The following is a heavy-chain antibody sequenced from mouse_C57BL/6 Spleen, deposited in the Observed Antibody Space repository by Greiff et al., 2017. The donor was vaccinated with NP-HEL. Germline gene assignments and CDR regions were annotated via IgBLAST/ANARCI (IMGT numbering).Heavy chain of an antibody. Sequence: EVNVVESGGGLVKPGGSLKLSCAASGFTFSSYAMSWVRQTPEKRLEWVATISDGGSYTYYPDNVKGRFTISRDNAKNNLYLQMSHLKSEDTAMYYCARDQGSGVAWFAYWGQGTLVTVSA. CDR1: GFTFSSYA. CDR3: ARDQGSGVAWFAY. D-gene: IGHD3-2*02. J-gene: IGHJ3*01. V-gene: IGHV5-4*01. CDR2: ISDGGSYT.